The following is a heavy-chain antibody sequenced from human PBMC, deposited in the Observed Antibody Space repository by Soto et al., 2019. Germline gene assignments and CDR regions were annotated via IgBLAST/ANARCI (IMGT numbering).Heavy chain of an antibody. CDR1: GYTFTGYY. J-gene: IGHJ4*01. CDR3: ARSRQQIVFNVAD. V-gene: IGHV1-2*02. CDR2: INPNSGGT. D-gene: IGHD6-6*01. Sequence: ASVKVSCKASGYTFTGYYMHWVRQAPGQGLEWMGWINPNSGGTNYAQKFQGRVTMTRDTSTSTAYMELSSLRSDDTAVYYCARSRQQIVFNVADWGHGTPVTVSS.